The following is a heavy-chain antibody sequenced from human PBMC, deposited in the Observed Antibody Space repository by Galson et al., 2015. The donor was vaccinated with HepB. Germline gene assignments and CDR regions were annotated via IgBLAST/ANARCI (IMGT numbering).Heavy chain of an antibody. CDR3: ARDGGYSSGYGMDV. V-gene: IGHV3-48*02. Sequence: SLRLSCAASGFTFSKYRMNWVRQAPGKGLEWVSYISPSSTSIYYGDSAKGRFTISRDNAKNSLYLQMNSLRDEDTAVYYCARDGGYSSGYGMDVWGQGTTVSVSS. CDR2: ISPSSTSI. CDR1: GFTFSKYR. D-gene: IGHD6-19*01. J-gene: IGHJ6*02.